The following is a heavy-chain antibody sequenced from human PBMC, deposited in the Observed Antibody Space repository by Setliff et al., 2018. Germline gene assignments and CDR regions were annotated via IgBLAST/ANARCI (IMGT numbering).Heavy chain of an antibody. J-gene: IGHJ4*02. CDR2: ISGSGGST. D-gene: IGHD2-15*01. V-gene: IGHV3-23*01. CDR1: GFTFSSYA. Sequence: PGESLTISCAASGFTFSSYAMSWVRQAPGKGLEWVSAISGSGGSTYYADSVKGRFTISRDNSKNTLYLQMNSLRAEDTAVYYCAKDGVDPLKGSYFDYWGQGTLVTVSS. CDR3: AKDGVDPLKGSYFDY.